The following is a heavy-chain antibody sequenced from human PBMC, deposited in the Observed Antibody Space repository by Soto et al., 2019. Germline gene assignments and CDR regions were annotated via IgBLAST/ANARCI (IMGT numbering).Heavy chain of an antibody. D-gene: IGHD1-26*01. V-gene: IGHV3-9*01. Sequence: KGLEWVSGISWNSGSLGYADSVKGRFTISRDNAKNSLYLQMNSLRAEDTALFFFFQAEDGIRALCTVSAFLLNRSSDL. CDR2: ISWNSGSL. J-gene: IGHJ2*01. CDR3: FQAEDGIRALCTVSAFLLNRSSDL.